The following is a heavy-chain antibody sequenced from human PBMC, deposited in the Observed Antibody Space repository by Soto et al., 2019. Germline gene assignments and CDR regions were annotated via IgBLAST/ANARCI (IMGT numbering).Heavy chain of an antibody. CDR1: GFTFSSYG. CDR2: IWYDGSNK. J-gene: IGHJ3*02. V-gene: IGHV3-33*01. D-gene: IGHD3-3*01. Sequence: QVQLVESGGGVVQPGRSLRLSCAASGFTFSSYGMHWVRQAPGKGLEWVAVIWYDGSNKYYADSVKGRFTISRDNSKNTLYLQMNSLRAEDTAVYYCARAIYVLRFLEWLSPWAFDIWGQGTMATVSS. CDR3: ARAIYVLRFLEWLSPWAFDI.